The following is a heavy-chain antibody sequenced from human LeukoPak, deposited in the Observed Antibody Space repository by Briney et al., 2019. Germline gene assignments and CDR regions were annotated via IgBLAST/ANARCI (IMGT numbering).Heavy chain of an antibody. Sequence: PGGSLRLSCAVSGFTVSGNYMSWVRQAPGKGLEWVSLIYSGGTTYYADSVKGRFTISRDNAKNTLYLQMNGLRAEDTAVYYCARDFMYNVNCAGCWGQGTLVTVSS. CDR2: IYSGGTT. CDR1: GFTVSGNY. CDR3: ARDFMYNVNCAGC. D-gene: IGHD1-14*01. V-gene: IGHV3-53*01. J-gene: IGHJ4*02.